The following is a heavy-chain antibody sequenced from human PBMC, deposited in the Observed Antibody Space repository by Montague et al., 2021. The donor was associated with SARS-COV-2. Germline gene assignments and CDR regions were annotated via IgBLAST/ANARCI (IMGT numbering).Heavy chain of an antibody. V-gene: IGHV2-5*02. J-gene: IGHJ4*02. CDR2: IHWXXXR. D-gene: IGHD1-26*01. Sequence: PALVKPTQTLTLTCTFSGFSLTTSGVAVGWIRQPPGKALEWLALIHWXXXRLYTPSLENRLTVTKDIPKNQVVLTMTDMDPVDTATYHCAHGRSYFGHWGQGTQVTVSS. CDR3: AHGRSYFGH. CDR1: GFSLTTSGVA.